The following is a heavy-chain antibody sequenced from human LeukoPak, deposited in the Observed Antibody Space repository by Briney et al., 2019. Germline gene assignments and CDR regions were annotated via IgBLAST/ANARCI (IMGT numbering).Heavy chain of an antibody. D-gene: IGHD2-2*01. J-gene: IGHJ4*02. Sequence: PGGSLRLSCIASEFIFSSYEMNWVRQAPGKGLAWVSAINTDGSTTTYADSVKGRFTISRDNARNTLYLQMNSLRAEDTAVYYCARALFQVPYYFDFWGQGTLVTVSS. V-gene: IGHV3-74*01. CDR2: INTDGSTT. CDR3: ARALFQVPYYFDF. CDR1: EFIFSSYE.